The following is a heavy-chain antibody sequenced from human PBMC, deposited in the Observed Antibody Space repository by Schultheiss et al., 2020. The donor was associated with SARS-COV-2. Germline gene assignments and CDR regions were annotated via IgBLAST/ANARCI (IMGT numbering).Heavy chain of an antibody. V-gene: IGHV3-23*01. CDR3: AKDSSGIAVAGTFLDY. CDR2: ISGSGGST. J-gene: IGHJ4*02. Sequence: GESLKISCAASGFTFSSYAMSWVRQAPGKGLEWVSAISGSGGSTYYADSVKGRFTISRDNSKNSLYLQMNSLRDEDTAVYYCAKDSSGIAVAGTFLDYWGQGTLVTVSS. D-gene: IGHD6-19*01. CDR1: GFTFSSYA.